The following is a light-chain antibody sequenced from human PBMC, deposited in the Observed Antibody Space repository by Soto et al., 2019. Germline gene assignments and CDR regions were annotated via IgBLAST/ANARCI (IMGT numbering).Light chain of an antibody. CDR1: QSVSSY. Sequence: EIVLTQSPATLSLSPGERATLSCRASQSVSSYLAWYQQKPGQAPRLLIYDASNRATGIPARFSGSGSGTDLTLTISSQEPEDVEDYYCQQRSKIITFGQGTRLEIK. CDR3: QQRSKIIT. V-gene: IGKV3-11*01. J-gene: IGKJ5*01. CDR2: DAS.